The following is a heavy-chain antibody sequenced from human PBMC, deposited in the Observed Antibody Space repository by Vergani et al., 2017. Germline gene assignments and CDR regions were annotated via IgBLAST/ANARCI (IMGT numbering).Heavy chain of an antibody. Sequence: EVQLVESGGGLVQPGRSLRLSCAASGFTFDDYAMHWVRQAPGKGLEWVSGISWNSGSIGYADSVKGRFTISRDNAKNSLYLQMNSLRAEDTAVYYCAKVMVRGVLSSNWFDPWGQGTLVTVSS. V-gene: IGHV3-9*01. D-gene: IGHD3-10*01. CDR3: AKVMVRGVLSSNWFDP. J-gene: IGHJ5*02. CDR1: GFTFDDYA. CDR2: ISWNSGSI.